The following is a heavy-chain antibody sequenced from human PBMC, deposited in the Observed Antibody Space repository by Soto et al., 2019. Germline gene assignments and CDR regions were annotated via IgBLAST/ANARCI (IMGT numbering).Heavy chain of an antibody. Sequence: GGSLRLSCAASGFTFSSYAMHWVRQAPGKGPEWVARIKSKTDGGTIDYAAPVEGRFIISRDDSKSMLYLQMNSLKTEDTAVYFCTTRLYHWGQGTLVTVSS. CDR3: TTRLYH. J-gene: IGHJ5*02. CDR1: GFTFSSYA. V-gene: IGHV3-15*07. CDR2: IKSKTDGGTI.